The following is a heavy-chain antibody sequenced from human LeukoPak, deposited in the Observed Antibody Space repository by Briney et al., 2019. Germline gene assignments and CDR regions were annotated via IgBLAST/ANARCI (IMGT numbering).Heavy chain of an antibody. J-gene: IGHJ5*02. CDR2: IWYSGFT. Sequence: PSETLSLTCAVYGGSPSEYYWSWIRQPPGKGLEWIGYIWYSGFTYYNPSLKSRVTTSVDTSKDQFFLKLSSVTAADTAMYYCARVRDWFDPWGQGTLVTVSS. CDR3: ARVRDWFDP. V-gene: IGHV4-34*01. D-gene: IGHD4/OR15-4a*01. CDR1: GGSPSEYY.